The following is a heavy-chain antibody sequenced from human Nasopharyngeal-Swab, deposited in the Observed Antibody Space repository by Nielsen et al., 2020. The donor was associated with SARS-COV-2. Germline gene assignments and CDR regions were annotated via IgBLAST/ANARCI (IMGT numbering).Heavy chain of an antibody. J-gene: IGHJ6*02. D-gene: IGHD2-2*01. CDR2: MNPNSGNT. Sequence: ASVNVSCKASGYTFTSYDINWVRQATGQGLEWMGWMNPNSGNTGYAQKFQGRVTITRNTSISTAYMELSSLRSEDTAVYYCARGRIVVVPAAMGAYYYGMDVWGQGTTVTVSS. CDR3: ARGRIVVVPAAMGAYYYGMDV. V-gene: IGHV1-8*01. CDR1: GYTFTSYD.